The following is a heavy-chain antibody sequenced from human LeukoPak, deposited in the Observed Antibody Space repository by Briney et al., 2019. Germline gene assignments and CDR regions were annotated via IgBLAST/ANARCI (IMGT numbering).Heavy chain of an antibody. CDR2: IYYSGNT. CDR1: GGSISSYY. D-gene: IGHD5-18*01. CDR3: ARESVRGVDTTMVHYFDY. J-gene: IGHJ4*02. V-gene: IGHV4-59*01. Sequence: SETLSLTCTVSGGSISSYYWSWIRQPPGKGLEWIGYIYYSGNTNYNPSLKSRVTISVDTSNNQFSLKLSSVTAADTAVYFCARESVRGVDTTMVHYFDYWGQEILVTVSS.